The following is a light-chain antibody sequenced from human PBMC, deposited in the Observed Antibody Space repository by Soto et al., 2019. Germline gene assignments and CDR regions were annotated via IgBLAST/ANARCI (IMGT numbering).Light chain of an antibody. CDR2: WAS. J-gene: IGKJ2*01. CDR3: QQRSNWPPGT. Sequence: DIVMTQSPDSLAVSLGERATINCKSSQSVIHSSNNRSYLAWYQQKPRQPPELLLYWASARESGVPDRFSGSGSGTDFTLTISSLEPEDFAVYYCQQRSNWPPGTFGQGTKLEIK. V-gene: IGKV4-1*01. CDR1: QSVIHSSNNRSY.